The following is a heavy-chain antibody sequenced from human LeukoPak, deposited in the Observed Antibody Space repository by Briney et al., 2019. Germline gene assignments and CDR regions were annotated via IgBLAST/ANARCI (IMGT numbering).Heavy chain of an antibody. CDR3: AIWGGYDVLTGYYVPDY. J-gene: IGHJ4*02. Sequence: PGGSLRLSCVASGCTFSNYAKSWGRKAPGQGKEWVSAINGYGTNRYYTDSLKGRFTTSRDNSKNTVFLQMNSLRHEDTAIYYCAIWGGYDVLTGYYVPDYWGQGTLVTVAS. D-gene: IGHD3-9*01. V-gene: IGHV3-23*01. CDR2: INGYGTNR. CDR1: GCTFSNYA.